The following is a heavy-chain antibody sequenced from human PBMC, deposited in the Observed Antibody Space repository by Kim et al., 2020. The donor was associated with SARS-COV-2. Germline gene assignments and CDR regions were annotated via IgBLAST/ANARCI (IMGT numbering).Heavy chain of an antibody. CDR3: AKVGTTVVTRVDY. Sequence: YADAVKGRFTISRDNSKNTLYLQMNSLRAEDTAVYYCAKVGTTVVTRVDYWGQGTLVTVSS. V-gene: IGHV3-23*01. J-gene: IGHJ4*02. D-gene: IGHD4-17*01.